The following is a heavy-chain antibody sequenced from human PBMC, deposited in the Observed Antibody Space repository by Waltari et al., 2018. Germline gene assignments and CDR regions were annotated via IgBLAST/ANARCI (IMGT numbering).Heavy chain of an antibody. CDR1: GGSISSYY. D-gene: IGHD6-19*01. V-gene: IGHV4-4*07. Sequence: QVQLQESGPGLVKPSETLSLTCTVSGGSISSYYWSWIRQPAGKGLEWIGRIYTSGSTNYNPSLKSRVTISADKSISTAYLQWSSLKASDTAMYYCARVVIPRLRIAVALGYFDYWGQGTLVTVSS. J-gene: IGHJ4*02. CDR3: ARVVIPRLRIAVALGYFDY. CDR2: IYTSGST.